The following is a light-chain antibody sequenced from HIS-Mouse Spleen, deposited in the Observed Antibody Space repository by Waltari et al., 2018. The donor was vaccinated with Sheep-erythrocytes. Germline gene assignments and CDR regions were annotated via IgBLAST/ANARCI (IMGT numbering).Light chain of an antibody. CDR1: QSVSSY. Sequence: EIVLTQSPATLSLSPGERATLSCRASQSVSSYLAWYQQKPGQAPRLLIYDASNRATGIPARFSGSGSRTDFTLTISSLEPEDFAVYYCQQHSNWLTFGGGTKVEIK. J-gene: IGKJ4*01. CDR2: DAS. V-gene: IGKV3-11*01. CDR3: QQHSNWLT.